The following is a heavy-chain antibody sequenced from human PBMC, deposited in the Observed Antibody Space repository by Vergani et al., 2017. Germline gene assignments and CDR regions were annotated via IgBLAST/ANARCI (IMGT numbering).Heavy chain of an antibody. J-gene: IGHJ6*02. CDR3: ARVGGRIAAAVPYGGYYYYGMDV. Sequence: QLQESGPGLVRPAETLSLTCAVSGGSISGTNWWSWVRQSPGKGLEWIGEIYHSGSTNYNPSLKSRVTISVDTSKNQFSLKLSSVTAADTAVYYCARVGGRIAAAVPYGGYYYYGMDVWGQGTTVTVSS. CDR2: IYHSGST. CDR1: GGSISGTNW. D-gene: IGHD6-13*01. V-gene: IGHV4-4*02.